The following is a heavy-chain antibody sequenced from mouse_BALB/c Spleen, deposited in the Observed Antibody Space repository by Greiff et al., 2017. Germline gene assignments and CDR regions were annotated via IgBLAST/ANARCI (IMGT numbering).Heavy chain of an antibody. CDR3: ARDPLYYYGSSYDPFYAMDY. CDR2: IDPANGNT. V-gene: IGHV14-3*02. D-gene: IGHD1-1*01. Sequence: VHVKQSGAELVKPGASVKLSCTASGFNIKDTYMHWVKQRPEQGLEWIGRIDPANGNTKYDPKFQGKATITADTSSNTAYLQLSSLTSEDTAVYYCARDPLYYYGSSYDPFYAMDYWGQGTSVTVSS. CDR1: GFNIKDTY. J-gene: IGHJ4*01.